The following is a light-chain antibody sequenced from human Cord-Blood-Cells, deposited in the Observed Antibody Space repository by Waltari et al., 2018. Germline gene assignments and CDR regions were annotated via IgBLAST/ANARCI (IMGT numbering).Light chain of an antibody. V-gene: IGLV1-44*01. J-gene: IGLJ3*02. CDR2: SNN. CDR1: SSNIGSNT. Sequence: QSVLTQSPSASGTPGQRVTISCSGSSSNIGSNTVNWYQQLPGTAPKLRIYSNNQRPSGVPDRFSGSKSGTSASLAISGLQSEDEADYYCAAWDDSLNGWVFGGGTKLTVL. CDR3: AAWDDSLNGWV.